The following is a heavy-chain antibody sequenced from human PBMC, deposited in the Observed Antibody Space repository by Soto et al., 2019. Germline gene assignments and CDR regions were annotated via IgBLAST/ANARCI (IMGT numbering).Heavy chain of an antibody. CDR3: ARQRIVAAGTFVDY. CDR2: IYFSGST. J-gene: IGHJ4*02. D-gene: IGHD6-13*01. CDR1: GDSINSTSYY. Sequence: SETLSLTCIVSGDSINSTSYYWGWIRQPPGQGLEWIASIYFSGSTYNNPSLKSRLTVSVDTSKSQFSLKLSSVTAADTALYYCARQRIVAAGTFVDYWGQGSLVTVSS. V-gene: IGHV4-39*01.